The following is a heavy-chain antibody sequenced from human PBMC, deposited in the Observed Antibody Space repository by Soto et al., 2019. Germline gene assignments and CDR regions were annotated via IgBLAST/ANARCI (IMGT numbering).Heavy chain of an antibody. CDR1: GGSIISSSYY. D-gene: IGHD2-15*01. J-gene: IGHJ4*02. Sequence: SETMSLTCTVSGGSIISSSYYWGWIRQHPGKGLEWIGSIYYSGSTYYNPSLKSRVTISVDTSKNQFSLKLISVTAADTAVYYCARRFCSGGSCPLWYYFDYWGRGTLLTVSS. CDR2: IYYSGST. V-gene: IGHV4-39*01. CDR3: ARRFCSGGSCPLWYYFDY.